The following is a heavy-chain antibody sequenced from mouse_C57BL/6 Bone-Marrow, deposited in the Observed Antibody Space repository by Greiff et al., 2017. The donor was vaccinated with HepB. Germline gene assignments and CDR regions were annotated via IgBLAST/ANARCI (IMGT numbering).Heavy chain of an antibody. D-gene: IGHD2-13*01. Sequence: QVQLQQSGAELVRPGTSVKVSCKASGYAFTNYLIEWVKQRPGQGLEWIGEIYPRSGNTYYNEKFKGKATLTADKSSSTAYMELRSLTSEDSAVYFCARGGRLDYAMDYWGQGTSVTVSS. V-gene: IGHV1-54*01. J-gene: IGHJ4*01. CDR3: ARGGRLDYAMDY. CDR1: GYAFTNYL. CDR2: IYPRSGNT.